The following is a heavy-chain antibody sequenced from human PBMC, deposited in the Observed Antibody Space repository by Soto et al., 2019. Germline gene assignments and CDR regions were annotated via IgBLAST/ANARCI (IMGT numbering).Heavy chain of an antibody. CDR2: IYYSGST. J-gene: IGHJ4*02. CDR1: GGSISSYY. D-gene: IGHD3-16*01. V-gene: IGHV4-59*01. Sequence: SETLSLTCTVSGGSISSYYWSWIRQPPGKGLEWIGYIYYSGSTNYNPSLKSRVTISVDTSKNQFSLKLSSVTAADTAVYYCARWGISSTFDYWGQGTLVTVSS. CDR3: ARWGISSTFDY.